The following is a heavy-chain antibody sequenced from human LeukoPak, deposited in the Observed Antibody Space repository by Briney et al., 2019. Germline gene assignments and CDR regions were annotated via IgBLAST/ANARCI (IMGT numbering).Heavy chain of an antibody. CDR2: INPSGGST. CDR1: GYTFTSYY. D-gene: IGHD6-13*01. V-gene: IGHV1-46*01. J-gene: IGHJ6*02. Sequence: ASVKVSCKASGYTFTSYYMHWVRQAPGQGLEWMGIINPSGGSTSYAQKFQGRVTITADESTSTAYMELSSLRSEDTAVYYCARARHGSWYPYYYGMDVWGQGTTVTVSS. CDR3: ARARHGSWYPYYYGMDV.